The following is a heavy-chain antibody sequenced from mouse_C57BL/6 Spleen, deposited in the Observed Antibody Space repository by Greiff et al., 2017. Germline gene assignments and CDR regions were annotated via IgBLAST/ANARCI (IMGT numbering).Heavy chain of an antibody. V-gene: IGHV1-26*01. Sequence: EVQLQQSGPELVKPGASVKISCKASGYTFTDYYMNWVKQSHGKSLEWIGDINPNNGGTSYNQKFKGKATLTVAKSSSTAYIEPRSLTSEDSAVYYGESWGSGVAPCYYAMDYWGQGTSVTVSS. CDR3: ESWGSGVAPCYYAMDY. D-gene: IGHD1-1*01. J-gene: IGHJ4*01. CDR2: INPNNGGT. CDR1: GYTFTDYY.